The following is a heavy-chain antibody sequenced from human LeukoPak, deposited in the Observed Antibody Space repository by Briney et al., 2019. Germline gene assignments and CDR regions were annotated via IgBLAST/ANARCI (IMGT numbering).Heavy chain of an antibody. CDR1: GVSISSYY. CDR3: ARVGGTNFYYYGMDV. Sequence: SETLSLICTVSGVSISSYYWSWIREPPGKGVEWLGYIYYSGSTNYNPSLKSRVTISVDTSKNQFSLRLSSVTAADTAVYYCARVGGTNFYYYGMDVWGQGATVIVSS. J-gene: IGHJ6*02. V-gene: IGHV4-59*13. CDR2: IYYSGST. D-gene: IGHD1-14*01.